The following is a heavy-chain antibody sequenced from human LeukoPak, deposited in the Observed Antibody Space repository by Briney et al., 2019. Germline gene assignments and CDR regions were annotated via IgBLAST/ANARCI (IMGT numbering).Heavy chain of an antibody. J-gene: IGHJ4*02. D-gene: IGHD5-12*01. V-gene: IGHV3-23*01. CDR3: AKDLRPDGAYDLDT. CDR1: GFTFSNYA. Sequence: GGSLRLSCAASGFTFSNYAMSWVRQAPGKGLEWVSFIHIAGGTYYADSVRGCFTISRDNPRNTLYLQMNSLRLEDTAVYYCAKDLRPDGAYDLDTWGQGALVTVSS. CDR2: IHIAGGT.